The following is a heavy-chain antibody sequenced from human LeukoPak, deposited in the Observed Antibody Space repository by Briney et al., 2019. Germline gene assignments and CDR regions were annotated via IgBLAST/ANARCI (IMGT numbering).Heavy chain of an antibody. CDR2: ISYDGSNK. CDR1: GFTFSSYG. V-gene: IGHV3-30*03. CDR3: ARDFTGFDY. D-gene: IGHD3-16*01. J-gene: IGHJ4*02. Sequence: GRSLKLSCAASGFTFSSYGMHWVRQAPGKGLEWVAVISYDGSNKYYADSVKGRFTISRDNSKNTLYLQMNSLRAEDTAVYYCARDFTGFDYWGQGTLVTVSS.